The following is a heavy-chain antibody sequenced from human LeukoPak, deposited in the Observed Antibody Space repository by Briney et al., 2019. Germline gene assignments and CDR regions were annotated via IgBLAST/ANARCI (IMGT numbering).Heavy chain of an antibody. J-gene: IGHJ4*02. V-gene: IGHV3-21*01. Sequence: GGSLRLSCAASGFTFSSYSMNWVRQAPGKGLEWVSSISSSSSYIYYADSVKGRFTISRDNAKNSLYLQMNSLRADDTAVYYCAREPPSKSGPYFDYWGQGTLVTVSS. D-gene: IGHD3-10*01. CDR2: ISSSSSYI. CDR1: GFTFSSYS. CDR3: AREPPSKSGPYFDY.